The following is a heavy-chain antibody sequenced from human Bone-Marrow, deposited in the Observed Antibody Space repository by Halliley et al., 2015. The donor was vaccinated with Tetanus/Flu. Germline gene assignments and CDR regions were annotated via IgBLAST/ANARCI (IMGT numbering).Heavy chain of an antibody. D-gene: IGHD2-2*01. CDR2: SDYI. Sequence: SDYIFNANSVKGRFPISRDNAKNSLYLEMNSLRAEDTGVYYCARPKVRYCSSSTCYIYGMDVWGQGTTVTVSS. CDR3: ARPKVRYCSSSTCYIYGMDV. V-gene: IGHV3-21*01. J-gene: IGHJ6*02.